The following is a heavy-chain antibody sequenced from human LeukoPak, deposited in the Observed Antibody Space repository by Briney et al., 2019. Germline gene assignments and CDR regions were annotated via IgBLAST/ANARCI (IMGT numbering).Heavy chain of an antibody. D-gene: IGHD2-2*01. CDR1: GFTFGNSW. J-gene: IGHJ3*01. CDR3: VVVVEPADSDGFDV. Sequence: GESLRPSCAASGFTFGNSWVHWVRQAPGKGLVWVSLINADGSTATYADFVKGRFTISRDNARNTLSLQMNSLTIEDTAVYYCVVVVEPADSDGFDVWGQGTMITVSS. CDR2: INADGSTA. V-gene: IGHV3-74*01.